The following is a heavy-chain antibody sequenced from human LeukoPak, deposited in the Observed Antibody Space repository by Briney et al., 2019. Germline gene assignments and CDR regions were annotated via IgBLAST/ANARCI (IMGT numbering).Heavy chain of an antibody. Sequence: SETLSLTCTVSGGSISSGSYYWSWIRQPAGKGLEWIGRIYTSGSTNYNPSLKSRVTISVDTSKNQFSLKLSSVTAAGTAVYYCARARDNWFDPWGQGTLVTVSS. V-gene: IGHV4-61*02. CDR3: ARARDNWFDP. CDR2: IYTSGST. J-gene: IGHJ5*02. CDR1: GGSISSGSYY.